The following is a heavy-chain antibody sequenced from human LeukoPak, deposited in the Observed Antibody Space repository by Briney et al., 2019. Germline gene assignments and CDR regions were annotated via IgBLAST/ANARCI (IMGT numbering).Heavy chain of an antibody. CDR2: ISLSGYT. J-gene: IGHJ4*02. CDR1: GGSITTTNY. V-gene: IGHV4-4*02. Sequence: SGTLSLTCGVSGGSITTTNYWSWVRQSPGRGLEWIGEISLSGYTGFNPSLRGRVTMSLDESKNQLSLTLTSVTAADTAIYYCSRESGPYSPFGHWGQGILVTVTT. CDR3: SRESGPYSPFGH. D-gene: IGHD1-26*01.